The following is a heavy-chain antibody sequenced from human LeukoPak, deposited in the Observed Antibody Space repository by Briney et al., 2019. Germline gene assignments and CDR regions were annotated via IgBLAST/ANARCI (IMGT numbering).Heavy chain of an antibody. V-gene: IGHV4-34*01. CDR1: GGSFSAFY. J-gene: IGHJ4*02. Sequence: SETLSLTCSVYGGSFSAFYWNWIRQPPGKGLEWVGEVNHSGSTYYNPSLKSRVTFSVDTSKKQFSLKLTSVTAADTAVYYCAREVISAGYFDYWGQGTLVTVSS. D-gene: IGHD6-25*01. CDR3: AREVISAGYFDY. CDR2: VNHSGST.